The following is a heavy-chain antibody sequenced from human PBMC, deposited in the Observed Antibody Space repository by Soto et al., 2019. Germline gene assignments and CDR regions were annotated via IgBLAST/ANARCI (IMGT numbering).Heavy chain of an antibody. CDR2: IYHSGDT. J-gene: IGHJ5*02. D-gene: IGHD3-10*01. CDR1: GGSISSGGYY. CDR3: ARTTYYYGSRFEP. V-gene: IGHV4-31*03. Sequence: SETLSLTCTVSGGSISSGGYYWSWIRQHPGKGLEWIGYIYHSGDTYYNPSLKSRVTISVDTSKNQFSLKLSSVTAADTAVYYCARTTYYYGSRFEPWGQGTLVTVSS.